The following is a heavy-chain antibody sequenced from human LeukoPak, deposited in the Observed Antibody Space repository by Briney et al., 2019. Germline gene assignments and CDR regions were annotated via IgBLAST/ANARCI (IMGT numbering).Heavy chain of an antibody. CDR1: GFTFSNAW. CDR3: TTDSQAWSDYVDY. Sequence: PGGSLRLSCAASGFTFSNAWMSWVRQAPGKGLEWVGRIKSKTDGGTTDYAAPVKGRFTISRDDSKNTLYLQMNSLKTEDTAVYYCTTDSQAWSDYVDYWGQGTLVTVSS. CDR2: IKSKTDGGTT. V-gene: IGHV3-15*01. D-gene: IGHD3-3*01. J-gene: IGHJ4*02.